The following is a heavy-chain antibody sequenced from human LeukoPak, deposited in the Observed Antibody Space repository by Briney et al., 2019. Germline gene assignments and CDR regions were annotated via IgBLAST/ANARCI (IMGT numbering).Heavy chain of an antibody. D-gene: IGHD3-22*01. CDR2: IYYSGST. V-gene: IGHV4-59*08. Sequence: SETLPLTCTVSGGSISSYYWSWIRQPPGKGLEWIGYIYYSGSTNYNPSLKSRVTISVDTSKNQFSLKLSSVTAADTAVYYCARYYDGSYAFDIWGQGTMVTVSS. J-gene: IGHJ3*02. CDR3: ARYYDGSYAFDI. CDR1: GGSISSYY.